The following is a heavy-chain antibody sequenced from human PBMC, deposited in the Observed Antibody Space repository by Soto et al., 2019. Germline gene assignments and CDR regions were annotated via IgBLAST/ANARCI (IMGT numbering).Heavy chain of an antibody. CDR3: ARDRGDYVTAYVHHIYGMEM. Sequence: QAGGSLRLSCAASGFTFSSYWMSWVRQAPGKGLEWVANIKQDGSEKYYVDSVKGRFTISRDNAKNSLYLQMNSLRAEDTAVYYCARDRGDYVTAYVHHIYGMEMLGQETSVTVSS. D-gene: IGHD4-17*01. J-gene: IGHJ6*02. CDR2: IKQDGSEK. V-gene: IGHV3-7*01. CDR1: GFTFSSYW.